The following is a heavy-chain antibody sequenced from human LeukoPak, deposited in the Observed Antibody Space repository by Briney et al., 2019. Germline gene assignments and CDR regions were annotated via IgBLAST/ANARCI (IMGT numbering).Heavy chain of an antibody. J-gene: IGHJ6*03. CDR3: ARDSTVTTFNYMDV. CDR2: IYTSGST. D-gene: IGHD4-11*01. V-gene: IGHV4-4*07. CDR1: GGSIRSYY. Sequence: SETLSLTCTVSGGSIRSYYWSWIRQPAGKGLEWIGRIYTSGSTSYNPSLKSRVTISLDKSKNQFSLKLSSVTAADTAVYYCARDSTVTTFNYMDVWGKGTTVTVCS.